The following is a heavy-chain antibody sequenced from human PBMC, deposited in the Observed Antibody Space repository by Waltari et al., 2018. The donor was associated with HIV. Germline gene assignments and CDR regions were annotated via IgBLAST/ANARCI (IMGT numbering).Heavy chain of an antibody. CDR3: ARRGGRSSPLGY. J-gene: IGHJ4*02. CDR1: GFTFSSYW. CDR2: IKQDGSEI. V-gene: IGHV3-7*01. D-gene: IGHD6-13*01. Sequence: EVQLVESGGGLVQPGGSLRLSWSASGFTFSSYWRSWVRQAPGKGLEWVAKIKQDGSEIYYVDSVKGRFTISRDNAKNSLYLQMNSLRAEDTAVYFCARRGGRSSPLGYWGQGTLVTVSS.